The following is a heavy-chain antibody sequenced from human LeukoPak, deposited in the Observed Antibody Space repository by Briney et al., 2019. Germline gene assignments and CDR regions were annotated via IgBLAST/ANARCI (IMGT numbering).Heavy chain of an antibody. J-gene: IGHJ4*02. CDR2: ISYDGSNK. CDR3: AKVAGGSPL. CDR1: GFTFSSYG. D-gene: IGHD1-26*01. Sequence: TGGSLRLSCAASGFTFSSYGMHWVRQAPGKGLEWVAVISYDGSNKYYADSVKGRFTISRDNSKNTLYLQMNSLRAEDTAVYYCAKVAGGSPLWGQGTLVTVSS. V-gene: IGHV3-30*18.